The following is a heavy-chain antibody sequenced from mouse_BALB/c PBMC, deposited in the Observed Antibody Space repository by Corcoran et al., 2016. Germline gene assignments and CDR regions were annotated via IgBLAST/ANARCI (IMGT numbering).Heavy chain of an antibody. Sequence: EVQLQQSGAELVKPGASVKLSCTASGFNIKDTYMHWVKQRPEQGLEWIGRIDPANGNTKYDPKFQGKATMTADTSSNTVYLQLSSLNSEAIAVYYCGSSRLGNFVVYCGQGTPLTFSS. V-gene: IGHV14-3*02. J-gene: IGHJ2*01. CDR2: IDPANGNT. D-gene: IGHD1-1*01. CDR3: GSSRLGNFVVY. CDR1: GFNIKDTY.